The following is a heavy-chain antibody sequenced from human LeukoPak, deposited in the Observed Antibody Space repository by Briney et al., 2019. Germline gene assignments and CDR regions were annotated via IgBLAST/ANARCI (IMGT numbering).Heavy chain of an antibody. CDR2: ISSSSSYI. D-gene: IGHD4-11*01. CDR1: GFTLISYS. V-gene: IGHV3-21*01. CDR3: ARELQYHGGFDY. J-gene: IGHJ4*02. Sequence: GGSLRLYCAASGFTLISYSMNWVRQAPGKGVDWVSSISSSSSYIYYADSVKGRFTTSRDNATNSLYLQINSLRGEDTAVYYCARELQYHGGFDYWGEGTLVTVSS.